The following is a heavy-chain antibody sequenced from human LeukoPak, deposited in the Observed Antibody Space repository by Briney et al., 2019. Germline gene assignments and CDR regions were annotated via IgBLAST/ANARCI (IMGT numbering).Heavy chain of an antibody. CDR3: ARFSGAFDI. CDR1: GYTFTGFT. CDR2: INTGNGNT. V-gene: IGHV1-3*04. J-gene: IGHJ3*02. D-gene: IGHD1-26*01. Sequence: ASVKVSCTASGYTFTGFTIHWVRQAPGQRLEWMGWINTGNGNTKYSQKFQGRVTITRDTSASTAYLELTSLRSEDTAVYYCARFSGAFDIWGQGTMVTVSS.